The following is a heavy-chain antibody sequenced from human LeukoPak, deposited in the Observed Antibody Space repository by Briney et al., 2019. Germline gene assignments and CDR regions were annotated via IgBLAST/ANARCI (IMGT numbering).Heavy chain of an antibody. J-gene: IGHJ4*02. Sequence: SETPSLTCAVYGGSFSSYYWSWIRQPPGKGLEWIGEIHHSGSTNYNPSLKSRVTISVDTSKSQFSLNLNSVTAADTAVYYCAREVAGRLAVVDYWGQGTLVTVSS. D-gene: IGHD6-6*01. CDR3: AREVAGRLAVVDY. V-gene: IGHV4-34*01. CDR1: GGSFSSYY. CDR2: IHHSGST.